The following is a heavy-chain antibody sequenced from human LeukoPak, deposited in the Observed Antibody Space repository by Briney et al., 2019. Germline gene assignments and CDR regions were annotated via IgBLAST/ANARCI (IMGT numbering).Heavy chain of an antibody. D-gene: IGHD4-17*01. J-gene: IGHJ3*02. CDR3: ARDPAVYGDYAAFDI. Sequence: SQTPSLNCTVSGGSTSSGGYYWSWIRQHPANCLASIGYIYYSGSTYYNPSLKSRVTISVDTSKNQFSLKLSSVAAADTAVYYCARDPAVYGDYAAFDIWGQGTMVTVSS. CDR1: GGSTSSGGYY. CDR2: IYYSGST. V-gene: IGHV4-31*03.